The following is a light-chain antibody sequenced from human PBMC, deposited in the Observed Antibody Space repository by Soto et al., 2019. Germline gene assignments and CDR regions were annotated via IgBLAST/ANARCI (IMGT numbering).Light chain of an antibody. CDR2: EVS. J-gene: IGLJ2*01. CDR3: SSYAGTTTGV. Sequence: QSALTQPASVSGSPGQSITISCTGTSSDVGGYDYVSWYQQHPGKAPKLMIYEVSDRPLGVSNRFSGSKSGNTASLTISGLQAEDEADYYCSSYAGTTTGVFGGGTKVTVL. V-gene: IGLV2-14*01. CDR1: SSDVGGYDY.